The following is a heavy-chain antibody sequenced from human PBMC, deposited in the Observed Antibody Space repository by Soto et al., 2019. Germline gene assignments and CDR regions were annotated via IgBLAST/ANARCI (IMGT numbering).Heavy chain of an antibody. Sequence: SVKVSCKAYGGTFSSYAISWVRQAPGQGLEWMGGIIPIFGTANYAQKFQGRVTITADESTSTAYMELSSLRSEDTAVYYCARFTAGLGELSFDYWGQGTLVTVSS. D-gene: IGHD3-16*02. CDR3: ARFTAGLGELSFDY. CDR1: GGTFSSYA. J-gene: IGHJ4*02. V-gene: IGHV1-69*13. CDR2: IIPIFGTA.